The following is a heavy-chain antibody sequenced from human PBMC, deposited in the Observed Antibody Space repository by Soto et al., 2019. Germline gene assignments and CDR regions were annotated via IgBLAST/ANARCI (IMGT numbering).Heavy chain of an antibody. D-gene: IGHD6-13*01. V-gene: IGHV1-3*01. CDR2: INAGNGNT. J-gene: IGHJ4*02. CDR3: ARNPPGTGYFDY. Sequence: ASVKVSCKASGYTFTGYAMHWVRQAPGQRLEWMGWINAGNGNTKYSQNFQGRVTIARDTSASTAYMELSSLRSEDTAVYYCARNPPGTGYFDYWGQGTLVTVSS. CDR1: GYTFTGYA.